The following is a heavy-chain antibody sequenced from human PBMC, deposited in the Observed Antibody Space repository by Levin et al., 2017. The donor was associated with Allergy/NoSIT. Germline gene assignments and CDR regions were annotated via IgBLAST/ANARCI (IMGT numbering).Heavy chain of an antibody. CDR3: ARMSSKQQLVRRGLKNYYFDY. CDR2: INHSGST. J-gene: IGHJ4*02. Sequence: SQTLSLTCAVYGGSFSGYYWSWIRQPPGKGLEWIGEINHSGSTNYNPSLKSRVTISVDTSKNQFSLKLSSVTAADTAVYYCARMSSKQQLVRRGLKNYYFDYWGQGTLVTVSS. D-gene: IGHD6-13*01. V-gene: IGHV4-34*01. CDR1: GGSFSGYY.